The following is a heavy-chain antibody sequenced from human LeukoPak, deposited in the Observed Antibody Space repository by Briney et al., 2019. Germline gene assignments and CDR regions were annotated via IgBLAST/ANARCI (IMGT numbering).Heavy chain of an antibody. CDR2: MSYDGSDD. D-gene: IGHD3-10*02. CDR1: GFTFSSYA. V-gene: IGHV3-30*04. J-gene: IGHJ4*02. CDR3: ARDLVREVIRSIFDY. Sequence: GGSLRLSCAASGFTFSSYAMHWVRQAPGKGLEWVAVMSYDGSDDYYADSVKGRFTVSRDNSKNTLYLQMNSLRAEDTAVYYCARDLVREVIRSIFDYWGQGTLVTVSS.